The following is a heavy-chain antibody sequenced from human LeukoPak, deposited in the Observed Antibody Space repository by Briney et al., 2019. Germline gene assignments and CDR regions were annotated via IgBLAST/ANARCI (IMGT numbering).Heavy chain of an antibody. D-gene: IGHD5-18*01. CDR3: AGDRTAMGDY. J-gene: IGHJ4*02. CDR2: INTDGSTT. Sequence: AGSLRLSCAASGFPFSDSWMHWVRQAPGKGLVWVSRINTDGSTTNYADSVKGRFTISRDNAKNTLYLQMNSLGAEDTAVYYCAGDRTAMGDYWGQGTLVSVSS. V-gene: IGHV3-74*01. CDR1: GFPFSDSW.